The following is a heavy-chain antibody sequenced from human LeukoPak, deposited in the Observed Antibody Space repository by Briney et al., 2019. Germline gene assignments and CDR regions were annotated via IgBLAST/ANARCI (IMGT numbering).Heavy chain of an antibody. CDR2: IRYTGNNK. J-gene: IGHJ4*02. CDR1: GVTFSSYG. Sequence: GGSLRLSCGASGVTFSSYGMSWIRQAPGKGLEWVAFIRYTGNNKYYADSVKGRFTISRDSSKNTLYLQMNSLRAEDTAFYYCVKEHVTACYDSDNWGQGTLVTVSS. V-gene: IGHV3-30*02. CDR3: VKEHVTACYDSDN. D-gene: IGHD3-16*01.